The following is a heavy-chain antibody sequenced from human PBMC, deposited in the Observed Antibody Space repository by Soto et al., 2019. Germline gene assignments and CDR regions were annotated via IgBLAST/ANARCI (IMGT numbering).Heavy chain of an antibody. CDR1: GYSFNSYW. D-gene: IGHD2-15*01. CDR2: VDPSDSYT. CDR3: ASLRRDCSGGSCYFVSAGQDAFEI. J-gene: IGHJ3*02. V-gene: IGHV5-10-1*01. Sequence: GASLKISSKGSGYSFNSYWISWVRQMPGKGLARLGRVDPSDSYTSYSPSFHGHVTISVDKSFSTAYLQWSSLKASDTAMYNCASLRRDCSGGSCYFVSAGQDAFEIWGQGTMVTVSS.